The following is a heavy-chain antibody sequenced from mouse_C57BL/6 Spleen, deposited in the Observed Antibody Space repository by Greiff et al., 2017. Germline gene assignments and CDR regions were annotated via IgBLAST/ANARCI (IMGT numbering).Heavy chain of an antibody. J-gene: IGHJ1*03. CDR3: ARDDGNLWYFDV. CDR1: GYAFTNYL. Sequence: VKLMESGAELVRPGTSVKVSCKASGYAFTNYLIEWVKQRPGQGLEWIGVINPGSGGTNYNEKFKGKATLTADKSSSTAYMQLSSLTSEDSAVYFCARDDGNLWYFDVWGTGTTVTVSS. V-gene: IGHV1-54*01. CDR2: INPGSGGT. D-gene: IGHD2-1*01.